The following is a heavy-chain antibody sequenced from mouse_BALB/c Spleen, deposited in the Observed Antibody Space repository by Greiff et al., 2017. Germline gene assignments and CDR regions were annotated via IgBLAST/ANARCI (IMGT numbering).Heavy chain of an antibody. Sequence: EVKLMESGPGLVKPSQSLSLTCTVTGYSITSDYAWNWIRQFPGNKLEWMGYISYSGSTSYNPSLKSRISITRDTSKNQFFLQLNSVTTEDTATYYCARYGKPLYAMDYWGQGTSVTVSS. D-gene: IGHD2-1*01. J-gene: IGHJ4*01. CDR2: ISYSGST. CDR3: ARYGKPLYAMDY. V-gene: IGHV3-2*02. CDR1: GYSITSDYA.